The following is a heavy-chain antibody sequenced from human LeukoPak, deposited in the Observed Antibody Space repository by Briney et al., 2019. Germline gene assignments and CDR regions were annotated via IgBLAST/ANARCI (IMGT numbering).Heavy chain of an antibody. CDR1: GGSISRCY. J-gene: IGHJ4*02. V-gene: IGHV4-4*07. CDR3: ARDGRTGDRPY. CDR2: IYTSGST. Sequence: PSETLSLTCTVSGGSISRCYWSWSRQPAGKGLEWIGRIYTSGSTNYNPSLKSRVTISVDKSKNQFSLKLSSVTAADTAVYYYARDGRTGDRPYWGQGTLVTVSS. D-gene: IGHD7-27*01.